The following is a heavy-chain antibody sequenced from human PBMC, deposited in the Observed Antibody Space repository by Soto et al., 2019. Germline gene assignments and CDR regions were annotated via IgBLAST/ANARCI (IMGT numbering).Heavy chain of an antibody. J-gene: IGHJ4*02. CDR1: SGSISISGYF. D-gene: IGHD6-13*01. CDR2: IYYSGST. V-gene: IGHV4-39*01. Sequence: QLQLQESGPGLVKPSETLSLTCTVSSGSISISGYFWVWIRLPPGKGLEWIGSIYYSGSTYYNQSLKSRFTMAVDTSKNQFSLKLSSVTAADTAVYYCARRGATAGTFDYWGQGTLVTVSS. CDR3: ARRGATAGTFDY.